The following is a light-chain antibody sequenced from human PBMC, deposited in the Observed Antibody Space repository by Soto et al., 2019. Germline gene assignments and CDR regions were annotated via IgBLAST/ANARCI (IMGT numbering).Light chain of an antibody. CDR3: QQYNNWPPWT. J-gene: IGKJ1*01. CDR1: QSLTSY. CDR2: GIS. V-gene: IGKV3-15*01. Sequence: EIVMTQSPATLSVSPGETATLSCRASQSLTSYLAWYQQKPDQAPRLLIYGISTRATDIPARFSGSGSGTEFTLTISSLQSEDFAVYYCQQYNNWPPWTFGQGTK.